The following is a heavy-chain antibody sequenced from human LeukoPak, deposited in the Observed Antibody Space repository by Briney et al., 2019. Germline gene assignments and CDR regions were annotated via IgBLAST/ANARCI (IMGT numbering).Heavy chain of an antibody. CDR1: GFTFSSYA. CDR3: ARDYSRYSSGWYETPLDY. CDR2: ISSNGGST. D-gene: IGHD6-19*01. V-gene: IGHV3-64*01. J-gene: IGHJ4*02. Sequence: GGSLRLSCAASGFTFSSYAMHWVRQAPGKGLEYVSAISSNGGSTYYANSVKGRFTISRDNSKNTLYLQMGSLRAEDMAVYYCARDYSRYSSGWYETPLDYWGQGTLVTVSS.